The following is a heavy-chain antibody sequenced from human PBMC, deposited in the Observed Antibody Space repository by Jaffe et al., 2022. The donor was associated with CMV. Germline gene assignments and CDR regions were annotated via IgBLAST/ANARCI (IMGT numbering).Heavy chain of an antibody. V-gene: IGHV4-34*01. Sequence: QVQLQQWGAGLLKPSETLSLTCAVYGGSFSGYYWSWIRQPPGKGLEWIGEINHSGSTNYNPSLKSRVTISVDTSKNQFSLKLSSVTAADTAVYYCARGAGGKSGGWFDPWGQGTLVTVSS. CDR2: INHSGST. CDR1: GGSFSGYY. J-gene: IGHJ5*02. CDR3: ARGAGGKSGGWFDP. D-gene: IGHD3-10*01.